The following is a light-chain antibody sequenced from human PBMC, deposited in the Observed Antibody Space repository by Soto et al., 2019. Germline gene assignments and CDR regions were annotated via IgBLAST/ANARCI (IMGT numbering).Light chain of an antibody. Sequence: QSVLTQPASVSGSPGQSITISCTGTSSDVGFYNYVSWYQQHPGKAPKLMIYQVSNRPSGLSNRFSGSKSGNTASLTISGLEAEDEADYYCSSYTSGNTLYVFGTGTKVTVL. CDR2: QVS. CDR1: SSDVGFYNY. V-gene: IGLV2-14*01. J-gene: IGLJ1*01. CDR3: SSYTSGNTLYV.